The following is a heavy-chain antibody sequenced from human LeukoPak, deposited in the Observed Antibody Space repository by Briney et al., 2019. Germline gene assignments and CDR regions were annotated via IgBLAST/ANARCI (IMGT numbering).Heavy chain of an antibody. CDR2: ISWNSGSI. CDR1: GFNFDDYA. V-gene: IGHV3-9*01. CDR3: AKDRRYSSSWIGGGFDY. J-gene: IGHJ4*02. D-gene: IGHD6-13*01. Sequence: PGGSLRLSCAASGFNFDDYAMHWVRQAPGKGLEWVSGISWNSGSIGYADSVKGRFTISRDNAKNSLYLQMNSLRAEDTALYYCAKDRRYSSSWIGGGFDYWGQGTLVTVSS.